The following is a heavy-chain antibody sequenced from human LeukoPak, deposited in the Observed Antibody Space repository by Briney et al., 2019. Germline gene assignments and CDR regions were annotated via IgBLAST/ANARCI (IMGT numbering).Heavy chain of an antibody. CDR1: GGSFSGYY. J-gene: IGHJ6*02. CDR3: ARGPPIVVVPAAINGMDV. CDR2: INHSGST. D-gene: IGHD2-2*02. Sequence: SETLSLTCAVYGGSFSGYYWSWIRQPPGKGLEWIGEINHSGSTNYNPSLKSRVTISVDTSKSQFSLKLSSVTAADTAVYYCARGPPIVVVPAAINGMDVWGQGTTVTVSS. V-gene: IGHV4-34*01.